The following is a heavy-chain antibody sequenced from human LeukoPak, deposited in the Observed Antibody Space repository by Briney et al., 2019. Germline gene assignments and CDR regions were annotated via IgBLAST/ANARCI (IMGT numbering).Heavy chain of an antibody. Sequence: PSETLSLTCTVSGYSISSGYYWGWIRQPPGKGLEWIGSIYHSGSTYYNPSLKSRVTISVDTSKNQFSLKLSSVTAADTAVYYCARDSGDSSGYYPDYWGQGTLVTVSS. V-gene: IGHV4-38-2*02. CDR3: ARDSGDSSGYYPDY. CDR2: IYHSGST. D-gene: IGHD3-22*01. CDR1: GYSISSGYY. J-gene: IGHJ4*02.